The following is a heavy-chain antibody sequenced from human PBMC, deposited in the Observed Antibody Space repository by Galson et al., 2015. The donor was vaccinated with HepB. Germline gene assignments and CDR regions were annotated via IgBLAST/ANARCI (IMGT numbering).Heavy chain of an antibody. J-gene: IGHJ5*01. CDR2: FYYSGST. CDR1: GGSISSSSYY. CDR3: ARTGGSGWYGKWFDS. V-gene: IGHV4-39*01. D-gene: IGHD6-19*01. Sequence: SETLSLTCTVSGGSISSSSYYWGWIRQPPGKGLEYIGTFYYSGSTYYNPSLKSRVRISADTSKSQFSLKMTSVTDADTAVYYCARTGGSGWYGKWFDSWGQGTLVTVSS.